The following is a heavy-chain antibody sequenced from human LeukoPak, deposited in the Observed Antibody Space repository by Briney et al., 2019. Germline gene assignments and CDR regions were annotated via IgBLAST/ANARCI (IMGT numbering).Heavy chain of an antibody. CDR1: GYTFTSYD. J-gene: IGHJ6*02. CDR3: VTNWGSRYYSDMDV. D-gene: IGHD7-27*01. V-gene: IGHV1-8*01. Sequence: ASVKVSCTASGYTFTSYDINWVRQAAGQGLEWMGWMTPNSGFSGYAHKFRGRVTMTGHTSISTAYMELSSLRSEDTAIYYCVTNWGSRYYSDMDVWGQGTTVTVSS. CDR2: MTPNSGFS.